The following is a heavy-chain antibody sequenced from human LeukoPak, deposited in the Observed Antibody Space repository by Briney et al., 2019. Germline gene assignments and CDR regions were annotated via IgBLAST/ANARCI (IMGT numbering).Heavy chain of an antibody. J-gene: IGHJ4*02. V-gene: IGHV4-30-2*01. Sequence: SQTLSLTCAVSGGSISSGGYSWSWIRQPPGKGLEWIGYIYHSGSTYYNPSLKSRVTISVDRSKNQFNLKLRSVTAADTAVYYCARGEGVVPAAISYWGQGTVVSVSS. CDR2: IYHSGST. CDR3: ARGEGVVPAAISY. D-gene: IGHD2-2*02. CDR1: GGSISSGGYS.